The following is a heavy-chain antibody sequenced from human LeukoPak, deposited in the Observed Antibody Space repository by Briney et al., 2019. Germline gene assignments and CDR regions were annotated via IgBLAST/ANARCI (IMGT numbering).Heavy chain of an antibody. D-gene: IGHD5-18*01. Sequence: GGSLRLSCAASGFTFSSYWMSWVRQAPGKGLEWVANIKQDGSEKYYVDSVKGRFTISRDNAKNSLYLQMNSLRAEDTAVYYCARSYSYGFYYFDYWGQGTLVTVSS. CDR2: IKQDGSEK. J-gene: IGHJ4*02. CDR1: GFTFSSYW. V-gene: IGHV3-7*01. CDR3: ARSYSYGFYYFDY.